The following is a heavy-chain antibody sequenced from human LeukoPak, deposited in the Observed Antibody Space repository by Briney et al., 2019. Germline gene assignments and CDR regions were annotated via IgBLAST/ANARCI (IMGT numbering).Heavy chain of an antibody. V-gene: IGHV1-18*01. D-gene: IGHD3-10*01. CDR1: GGTFSSYG. CDR3: ARGHASYYYGSGSPNWFDP. CDR2: ISAYNGNT. J-gene: IGHJ5*02. Sequence: ASVKVSCKASGGTFSSYGISWVRQAPGQGLEWMGWISAYNGNTNYAQKLQGRVTMTTDTSTSTAYMELRSLRSDDTAVYYCARGHASYYYGSGSPNWFDPWGQGTLVTVSS.